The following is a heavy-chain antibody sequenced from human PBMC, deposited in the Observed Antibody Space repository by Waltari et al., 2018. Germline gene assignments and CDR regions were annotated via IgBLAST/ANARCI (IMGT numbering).Heavy chain of an antibody. CDR1: GFTFSSYD. D-gene: IGHD2-21*01. J-gene: IGHJ3*02. V-gene: IGHV3-30-3*01. CDR3: ANLKRIRGVDCYDGFDI. CDR2: ISSDDTNK. Sequence: QGQLVESGGGAVQPGRSLRLSCKASGFTFSSYDMYWVRQAPGKGLEWVALISSDDTNKFYADYVKGRFTISRDNSKNSVYLQMNSLRVEDTALYYCANLKRIRGVDCYDGFDIWGHGTLVTVSS.